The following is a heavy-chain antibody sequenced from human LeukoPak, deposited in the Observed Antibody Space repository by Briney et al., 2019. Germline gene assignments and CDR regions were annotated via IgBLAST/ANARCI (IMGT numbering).Heavy chain of an antibody. CDR3: ARGGPRWLDP. D-gene: IGHD3-16*01. V-gene: IGHV4-59*01. Sequence: SETLSLTCSVSRGSMTSYYWTWIRQPPGKGLEWIGSLFYSGSPNANPSLKSRATMSVDTSRNQFFLTLTSVTAADTALYFCARGGPRWLDPWGQGTLVIVSS. J-gene: IGHJ5*02. CDR2: LFYSGSP. CDR1: RGSMTSYY.